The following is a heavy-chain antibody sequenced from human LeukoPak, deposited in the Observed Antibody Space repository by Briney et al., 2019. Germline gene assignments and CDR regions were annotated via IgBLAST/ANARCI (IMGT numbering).Heavy chain of an antibody. CDR1: GYTFTSYY. V-gene: IGHV1-46*01. J-gene: IGHJ6*02. D-gene: IGHD2-15*01. CDR2: INPSGGST. Sequence: ASVKVSCKASGYTFTSYYMHWVRQAPGQGLEWMGIINPSGGSTSYAQKFQGRVTMTRDTSTSTVYMELSGLRSEDTAVYYCARDATPYFCSGGSCYSPYYYGMDVWGQGTTVTVSS. CDR3: ARDATPYFCSGGSCYSPYYYGMDV.